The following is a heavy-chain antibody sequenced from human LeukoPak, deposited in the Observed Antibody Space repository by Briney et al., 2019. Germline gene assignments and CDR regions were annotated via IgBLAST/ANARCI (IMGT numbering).Heavy chain of an antibody. CDR3: ARAVVVAPVVYYYYMDV. CDR1: GYTFTSYG. CDR2: ISAYNGNT. Sequence: ASVKVSCKASGYTFTSYGISWVRQAPGRGLEWMGWISAYNGNTNYAQKLQGRVTMTTDTSTSTAYMELRSLRSDDTAVYYCARAVVVAPVVYYYYMDVWGKGTTVTVSS. V-gene: IGHV1-18*01. D-gene: IGHD2-15*01. J-gene: IGHJ6*03.